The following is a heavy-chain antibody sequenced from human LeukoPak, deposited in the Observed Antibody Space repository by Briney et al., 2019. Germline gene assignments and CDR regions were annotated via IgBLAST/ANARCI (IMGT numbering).Heavy chain of an antibody. V-gene: IGHV4-59*01. Sequence: SETLSLTCTVSGGSISSYYCSSIRQPPGKGLEWIGYIYYSGSTTFNPSRKRRVTKSVDTSKNQFSLKLSPVTAADTAVYYWARAGYSYGLYYFDYWGQGTLVTVSS. CDR3: ARAGYSYGLYYFDY. CDR1: GGSISSYY. D-gene: IGHD5-18*01. J-gene: IGHJ4*02. CDR2: IYYSGST.